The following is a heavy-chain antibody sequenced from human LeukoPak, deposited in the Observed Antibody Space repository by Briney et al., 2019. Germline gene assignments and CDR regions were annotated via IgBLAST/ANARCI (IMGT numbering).Heavy chain of an antibody. CDR2: INHTGGT. Sequence: PSETLSLTCAVNGGSFSGYYWTWIRQPPGKGLEWIGEINHTGGTNYNPSLKSRGTISVDTSKYQFSLNLRSVTAADTAVYYCAGRRIVAAVPVDYWGHGTLVSVSS. D-gene: IGHD1-26*01. V-gene: IGHV4-34*01. CDR3: AGRRIVAAVPVDY. J-gene: IGHJ4*01. CDR1: GGSFSGYY.